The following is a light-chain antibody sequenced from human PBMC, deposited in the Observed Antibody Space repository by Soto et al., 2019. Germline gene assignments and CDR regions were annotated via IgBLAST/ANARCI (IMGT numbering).Light chain of an antibody. CDR2: EVT. CDR1: SSDVGSYNG. V-gene: IGLV2-18*02. CDR3: SSYTSSSTHV. Sequence: QSVLTQPPSVSGSPGQSVTISCTGTSSDVGSYNGVSWYQQPPDTAPKLIIYEVTKRPSGVSDRFSGSKAGNTASLTISGLQADYEADYYGSSYTSSSTHVFGIGTKVTVL. J-gene: IGLJ1*01.